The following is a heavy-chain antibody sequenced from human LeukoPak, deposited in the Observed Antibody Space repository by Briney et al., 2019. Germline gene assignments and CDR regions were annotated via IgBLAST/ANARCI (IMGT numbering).Heavy chain of an antibody. J-gene: IGHJ4*02. V-gene: IGHV3-30-3*01. CDR1: GFTFSSYA. CDR2: ISYDGSNK. Sequence: GGSLRLSCAASGFTFSSYAMHWVRQAPGKGLEWVAVISYDGSNKYYADSVKGRFTISRDNSKNTLYLQMNSLRAEDTAVYYCARGHAWIQLWFLDYWGQGTLVAVSP. CDR3: ARGHAWIQLWFLDY. D-gene: IGHD5-18*01.